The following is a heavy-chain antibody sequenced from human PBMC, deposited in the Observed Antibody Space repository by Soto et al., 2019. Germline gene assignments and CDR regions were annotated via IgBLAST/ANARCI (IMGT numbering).Heavy chain of an antibody. CDR1: GGSISSSRYY. CDR2: IYYSGIT. Sequence: SXETLSVPFSVSGGSISSSRYYWGWIRQPPGKVLEWIGSIYYSGITYYNPSLKSRVTISVDTSKNQFSLKLSSATAADKAVYYCARHTLNGFLERLTYYYYGMEVWGPGTTVTVSS. V-gene: IGHV4-39*01. CDR3: ARHTLNGFLERLTYYYYGMEV. J-gene: IGHJ6*02. D-gene: IGHD3-3*01.